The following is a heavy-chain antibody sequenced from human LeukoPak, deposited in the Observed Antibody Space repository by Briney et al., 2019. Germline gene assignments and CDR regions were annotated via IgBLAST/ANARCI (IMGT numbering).Heavy chain of an antibody. D-gene: IGHD3-22*01. CDR3: ARGVVTQRYYMDV. J-gene: IGHJ6*03. CDR1: GDSLSSGSYY. CDR2: IYYSGNT. Sequence: PSETLSLTCTVSGDSLSSGSYYRTWIRQTAGKGLEWIGRIYYSGNTNYNPSLRSRVTISVDTSKNQFSLNIYSLTAADTAVYFCARGVVTQRYYMDVWGKGTTVTVSS. V-gene: IGHV4-61*02.